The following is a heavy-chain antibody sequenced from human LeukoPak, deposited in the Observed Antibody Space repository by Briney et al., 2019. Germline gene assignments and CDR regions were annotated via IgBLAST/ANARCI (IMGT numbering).Heavy chain of an antibody. CDR1: GFTFSTYG. CDR3: ARNSGSLGKDAFDI. V-gene: IGHV3-33*01. J-gene: IGHJ3*02. CDR2: IWYDGSNE. D-gene: IGHD3-10*01. Sequence: QTGGSLRLSCAASGFTFSTYGMHWVRQAPGKGLASVAVIWYDGSNEYYADSVKGRFTISRDNSKNTLYLQMNSLRAEDTAVYYCARNSGSLGKDAFDIWGQGTMVTVSS.